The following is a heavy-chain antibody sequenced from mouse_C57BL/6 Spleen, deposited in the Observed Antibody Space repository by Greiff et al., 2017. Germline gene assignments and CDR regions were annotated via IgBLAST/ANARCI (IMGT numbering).Heavy chain of an antibody. Sequence: QVQLQQSGPELVKPGASVKISCKASGYAFSSSWMNWVKQRPGKGLEWIGRIYPGDGDTNYNGKFKGKATLTADKTSSTAYMQLSSLTSEDSAVYFYAGLGVRTYAMDYWGQGTSVTVSS. CDR1: GYAFSSSW. CDR2: IYPGDGDT. J-gene: IGHJ4*01. D-gene: IGHD3-3*01. CDR3: AGLGVRTYAMDY. V-gene: IGHV1-82*01.